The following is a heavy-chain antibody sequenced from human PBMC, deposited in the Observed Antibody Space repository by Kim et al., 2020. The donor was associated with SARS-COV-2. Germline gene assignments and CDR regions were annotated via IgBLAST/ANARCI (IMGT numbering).Heavy chain of an antibody. D-gene: IGHD6-13*01. Sequence: RDSIQNLQDRVTMTTDTSTSTVYMGLRSLRSHDTAVYYCARHIQTATAFDYWGQGTLVSVSS. J-gene: IGHJ4*02. CDR3: ARHIQTATAFDY. CDR2: R. V-gene: IGHV1-18*01.